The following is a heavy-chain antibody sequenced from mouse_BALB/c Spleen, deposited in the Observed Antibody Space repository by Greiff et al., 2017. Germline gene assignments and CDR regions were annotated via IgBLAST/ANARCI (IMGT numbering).Heavy chain of an antibody. J-gene: IGHJ4*01. CDR1: GYTFTDYN. CDR3: VHDYAYAMDY. V-gene: IGHV1S29*02. CDR2: IYPYNGGT. Sequence: EVQRVESGPELVKPGASVKISCKASGYTFTDYNMHWVKQSHGKSLEWIGYIYPYNGGTGYNQKFKSKATLTVDNSSSTAYMELRSLTSEDSAVYYCVHDYAYAMDYWGQGTSVTVSS. D-gene: IGHD2-4*01.